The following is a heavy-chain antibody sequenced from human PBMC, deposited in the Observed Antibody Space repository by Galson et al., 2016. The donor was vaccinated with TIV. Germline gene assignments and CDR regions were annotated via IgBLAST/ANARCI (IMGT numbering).Heavy chain of an antibody. V-gene: IGHV3-74*01. CDR3: ARTHDIALSPFDI. CDR1: GFTFNTYW. D-gene: IGHD5-12*01. Sequence: SLRLSCAASGFTFNTYWMHWVRQAPGKGLVWVSRINSDGSTISYVDSVKGRLTISLDNAKNTLYLQMNSLRAEDTALYYCARTHDIALSPFDIWGQGTMVAVSS. CDR2: INSDGSTI. J-gene: IGHJ3*02.